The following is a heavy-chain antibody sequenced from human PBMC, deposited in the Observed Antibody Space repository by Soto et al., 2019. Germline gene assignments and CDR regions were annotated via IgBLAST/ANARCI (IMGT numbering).Heavy chain of an antibody. J-gene: IGHJ4*02. CDR3: ARESRYCSGGSCYFLPGIDY. CDR2: IIPIFGTA. V-gene: IGHV1-69*13. D-gene: IGHD2-15*01. CDR1: RGTFSSYA. Sequence: SVKVSSKASRGTFSSYAISWVRQDPGQGLEWMGGIIPIFGTANYAQKFQGRVTITADESTSTAYMELSSLRSEDTAVYYCARESRYCSGGSCYFLPGIDYWGQGTLVTVSS.